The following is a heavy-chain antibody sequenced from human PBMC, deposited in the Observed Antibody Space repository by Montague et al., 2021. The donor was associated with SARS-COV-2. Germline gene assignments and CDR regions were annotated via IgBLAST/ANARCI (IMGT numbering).Heavy chain of an antibody. CDR1: GGSISTYY. CDR3: ARTWSDYGYYDAFDL. CDR2: IYYSGST. V-gene: IGHV4-59*13. D-gene: IGHD4-17*01. J-gene: IGHJ3*01. Sequence: SETLSLTCTVSGGSISTYYWNWIRQPPGKGLEWIAYIYYSGSTNYIPSLKSRATISLDTSKNQFSLKLNSVTAADTAVYFCARTWSDYGYYDAFDLWGQGTMVTVSS.